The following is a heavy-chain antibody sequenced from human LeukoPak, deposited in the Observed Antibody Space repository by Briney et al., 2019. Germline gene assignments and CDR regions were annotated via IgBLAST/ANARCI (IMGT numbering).Heavy chain of an antibody. D-gene: IGHD6-19*01. V-gene: IGHV5-51*01. J-gene: IGHJ4*02. Sequence: GESLKISCKGSGYSFTSYWIGWVRQMPGKGLEWMGIIYPGDSDTRYSPSFQGQVTISADKSISTAYPQWSSLKASDTAMYYCARHGLAVGSGFNYFDYWGQGTLVTVSS. CDR3: ARHGLAVGSGFNYFDY. CDR2: IYPGDSDT. CDR1: GYSFTSYW.